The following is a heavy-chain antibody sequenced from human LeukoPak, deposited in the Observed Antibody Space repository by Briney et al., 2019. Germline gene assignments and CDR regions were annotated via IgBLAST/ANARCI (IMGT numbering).Heavy chain of an antibody. V-gene: IGHV3-48*04. D-gene: IGHD3-22*01. Sequence: GGSLRLSCAASGFTFTRYWMSWVRQAPGKGLEWVSYISSSGSTIYYADSVKGRFTISRDNAKNSLYLQMNSLRAEDTAVYYCARSSPTDYYDSRVYYYYYGMDVWGQGTTVTVSS. J-gene: IGHJ6*02. CDR3: ARSSPTDYYDSRVYYYYYGMDV. CDR1: GFTFTRYW. CDR2: ISSSGSTI.